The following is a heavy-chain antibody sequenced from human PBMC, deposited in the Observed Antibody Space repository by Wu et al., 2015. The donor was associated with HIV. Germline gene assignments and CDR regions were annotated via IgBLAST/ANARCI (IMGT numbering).Heavy chain of an antibody. D-gene: IGHD4-17*01. CDR2: MNPNSGST. Sequence: QVQLVQSGAEVKKPGASVKVSCKASGYTFTSYDINWVRQATGQGPEWMGWMNPNSGSTYHAQKFQGRVTMTRNISISTAYMELSSLRSDDTAVYYCATGNEKILSTVTKTLVWWGQGTLVTVSS. J-gene: IGHJ4*02. CDR3: ATGNEKILSTVTKTLVW. CDR1: GYTFTSYD. V-gene: IGHV1-8*01.